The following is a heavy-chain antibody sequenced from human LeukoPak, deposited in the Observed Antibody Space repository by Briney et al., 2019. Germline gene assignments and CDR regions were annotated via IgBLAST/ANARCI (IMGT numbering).Heavy chain of an antibody. CDR2: IYYSGST. Sequence: SETLSLTCTVSGGSISSSSYYWGWIRQPPGKGLEWIGSIYYSGSTYYNPSLKSRVTISVDTSKNQFSLKLSSVIAADTAVYYCARRTRGIPFDYWGQGTLVTVSS. D-gene: IGHD2-2*01. CDR3: ARRTRGIPFDY. J-gene: IGHJ4*02. CDR1: GGSISSSSYY. V-gene: IGHV4-39*01.